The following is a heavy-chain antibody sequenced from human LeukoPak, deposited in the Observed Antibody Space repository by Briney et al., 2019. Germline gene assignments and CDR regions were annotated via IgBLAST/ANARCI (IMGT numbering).Heavy chain of an antibody. CDR1: GFTFSSYA. D-gene: IGHD6-19*01. CDR3: AKGSVAGTSYDYYYYYMDV. CDR2: ISYDGSNK. Sequence: GRSLRLSCAASGFTFSSYAMHWVRQAPGKGLEWVAVISYDGSNKYYADSVKGRFTTSRDNSKNTLYLQMNSLRAEDTAVYYCAKGSVAGTSYDYYYYYMDVWGKGTTVTISS. J-gene: IGHJ6*03. V-gene: IGHV3-30*04.